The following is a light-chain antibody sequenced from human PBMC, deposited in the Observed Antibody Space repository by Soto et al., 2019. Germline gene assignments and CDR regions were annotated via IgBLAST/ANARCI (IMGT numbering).Light chain of an antibody. V-gene: IGKV3-15*01. Sequence: IVMTQSPATLSVSPGERATLACKASRSVSTNLAWYQQKPGQPPRLLMYAASTRATGMPARFSVSGSGTEFTLTISSLQSEDFAVYYCQQYDNWPPYTFVQGTKLEIK. CDR1: RSVSTN. J-gene: IGKJ2*01. CDR3: QQYDNWPPYT. CDR2: AAS.